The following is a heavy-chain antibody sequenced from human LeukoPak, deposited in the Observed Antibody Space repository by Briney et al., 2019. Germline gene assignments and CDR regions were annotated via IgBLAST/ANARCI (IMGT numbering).Heavy chain of an antibody. CDR2: INHSGGT. D-gene: IGHD3-22*01. Sequence: SETLPLTCAVYGGSFSGYYWSWIRQPPGKGLEWIGEINHSGGTNYNPSLKSRVTISVDTSKNQFSLKLSSVTAADTAVYYCARGNSDSSGYYGGYYYYGMDVWGQGTTVTVSS. CDR1: GGSFSGYY. J-gene: IGHJ6*02. CDR3: ARGNSDSSGYYGGYYYYGMDV. V-gene: IGHV4-34*01.